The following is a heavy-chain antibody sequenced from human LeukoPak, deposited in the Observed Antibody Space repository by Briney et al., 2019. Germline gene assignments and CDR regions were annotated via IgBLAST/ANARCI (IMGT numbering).Heavy chain of an antibody. CDR2: INHSGST. D-gene: IGHD3-22*01. CDR1: GGSFSGYY. J-gene: IGHJ3*02. Sequence: PSGTLSLTCAVYGGSFSGYYWSWIRQPPGKGVEWIGEINHSGSTNYNPSLKSRVTISVHTSKNQFSLKLSSVTAAVTAVYYCARDRIVVYAFDIWGQGTMVTVSS. CDR3: ARDRIVVYAFDI. V-gene: IGHV4-34*01.